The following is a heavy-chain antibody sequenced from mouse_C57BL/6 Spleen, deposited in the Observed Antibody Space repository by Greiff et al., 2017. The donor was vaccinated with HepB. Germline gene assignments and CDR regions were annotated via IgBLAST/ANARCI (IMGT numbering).Heavy chain of an antibody. V-gene: IGHV5-16*01. J-gene: IGHJ1*03. CDR1: GFTFSDYY. CDR2: INYDGSST. D-gene: IGHD1-1*01. Sequence: VQLKQSEGGLVQPGSSMKLSCTASGFTFSDYYMAWVRQVPEKGLEWVANINYDGSSTYYLDSLKSRFIISRDNAKNILYLQMSSLKSEDTATYYCARYGRSYWYFDVWGTGTTVTVSS. CDR3: ARYGRSYWYFDV.